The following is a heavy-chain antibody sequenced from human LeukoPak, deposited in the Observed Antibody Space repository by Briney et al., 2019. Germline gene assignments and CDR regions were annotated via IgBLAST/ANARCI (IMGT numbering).Heavy chain of an antibody. V-gene: IGHV4-59*01. CDR1: GGSISSYY. D-gene: IGHD2-2*01. CDR2: IYYSGST. Sequence: SETLSLTCTVSGGSISSYYWSWIRQPPGKGLEWIGYIYYSGSTNYNPSLKSRVTISVDTSKNQFSLKLSSVTAADTAVYYCARDSGPIVVVPAAMELLDYWGQGTLVTVSS. J-gene: IGHJ4*02. CDR3: ARDSGPIVVVPAAMELLDY.